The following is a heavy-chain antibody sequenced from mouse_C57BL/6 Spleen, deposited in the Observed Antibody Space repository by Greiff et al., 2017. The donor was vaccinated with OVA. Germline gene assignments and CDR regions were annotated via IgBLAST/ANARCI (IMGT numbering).Heavy chain of an antibody. CDR3: TCFLALYSIDY. V-gene: IGHV1-15*01. D-gene: IGHD1-3*01. Sequence: VQLVESGAELVRPGASVTLSCKASGYTFTDYEMHWVKQTPVHGLEWIGAIDPETGGTAYNQKFKGKAILTADKSSSTAYMELRSLTSEDSAVCYCTCFLALYSIDYWGQGTTLTVSS. CDR2: IDPETGGT. J-gene: IGHJ2*01. CDR1: GYTFTDYE.